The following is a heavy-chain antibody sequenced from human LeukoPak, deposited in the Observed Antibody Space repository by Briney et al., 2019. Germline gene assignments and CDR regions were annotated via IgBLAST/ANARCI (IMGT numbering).Heavy chain of an antibody. CDR3: ARGRRLPAAMRWFDP. CDR2: INHSGST. V-gene: IGHV4-34*01. D-gene: IGHD2-2*01. CDR1: GGSFSGYY. Sequence: SETLSLTCAVYGGSFSGYYWSWIRQPPGKGLEWIGEINHSGSTNYNPSLKSRVTISVDTSKNQFSLKLSSVTAADTAVYYCARGRRLPAAMRWFDPWGQGTLVTVSS. J-gene: IGHJ5*02.